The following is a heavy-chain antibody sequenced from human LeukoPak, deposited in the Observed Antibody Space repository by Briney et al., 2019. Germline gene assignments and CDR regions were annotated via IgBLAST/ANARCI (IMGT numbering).Heavy chain of an antibody. CDR3: ARGPGYGVTYYYYYMDV. J-gene: IGHJ6*03. V-gene: IGHV4-34*01. D-gene: IGHD4/OR15-4a*01. CDR1: GGSFSGYY. Sequence: SETLSLTCAVYGGSFSGYYWSWIRQPPGKGLEWIGEINHSGSTNYNPSLKSRVTISADTSKNQFSLKLSSVTAADTAVYYCARGPGYGVTYYYYYMDVWGEGTTVTVSS. CDR2: INHSGST.